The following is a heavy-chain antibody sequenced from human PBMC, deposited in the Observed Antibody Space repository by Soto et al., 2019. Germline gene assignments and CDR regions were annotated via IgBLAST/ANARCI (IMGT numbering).Heavy chain of an antibody. V-gene: IGHV3-30*09. CDR3: AKARHSTSWYGLEADF. CDR1: GFIFSDYA. CDR2: QSYGGDNK. J-gene: IGHJ4*02. D-gene: IGHD6-13*01. Sequence: QVQLVESGGGVVQPGRSLRLSCAASGFIFSDYAMHWVRQAPGKGLEWVAVQSYGGDNKYYADSVRGRFAISRDNLKNTLDLQMNSLNPEDTAVYHCAKARHSTSWYGLEADFWGQGTLVTVSS.